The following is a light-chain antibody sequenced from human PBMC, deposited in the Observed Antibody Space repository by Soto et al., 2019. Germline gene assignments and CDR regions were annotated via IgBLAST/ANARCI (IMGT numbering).Light chain of an antibody. CDR1: ESINRW. Sequence: DIQMTQSPSTLSASVGDRVTITCRARESINRWLAWYQQKPGKAPKLLIYAASTLQTGVPSRFSGGGSGTDFTLTISSLQPEDFATYYCQQVNSYPLTFGGGTKVDIK. J-gene: IGKJ4*01. CDR3: QQVNSYPLT. V-gene: IGKV1-5*01. CDR2: AAS.